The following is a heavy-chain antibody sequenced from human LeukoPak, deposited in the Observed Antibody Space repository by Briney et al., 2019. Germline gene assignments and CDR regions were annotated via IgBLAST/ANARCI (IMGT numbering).Heavy chain of an antibody. CDR1: GGSISNYY. V-gene: IGHV4-4*07. D-gene: IGHD4-23*01. CDR2: INNSGMT. J-gene: IGHJ4*02. CDR3: ARGRRTVVTHFDY. Sequence: SETLSLTCTVSGGSISNYYFNWVRQTAGKGLEWIGRINNSGMTSYTSSLKSRVTMSIDTSQNQVSLKLRSVTAADTAVYYCARGRRTVVTHFDYWGQGTLVTVSS.